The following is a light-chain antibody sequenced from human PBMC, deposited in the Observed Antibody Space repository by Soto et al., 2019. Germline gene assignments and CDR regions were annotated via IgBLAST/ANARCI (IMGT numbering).Light chain of an antibody. CDR2: DTS. CDR1: QSVSSY. CDR3: QQRQYWPPIT. J-gene: IGKJ5*01. V-gene: IGKV3-11*01. Sequence: EIVLTHSPATLSLSPGERATLSCMASQSVSSYLAWYQQKPGQAPRLIXYDTSNRATGVPARFSGSGSGTDFTLTISSLEPEDCAIYYCQQRQYWPPITFGQGTRLEI.